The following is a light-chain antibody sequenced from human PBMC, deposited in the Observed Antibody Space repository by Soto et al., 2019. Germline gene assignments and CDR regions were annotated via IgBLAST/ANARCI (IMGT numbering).Light chain of an antibody. CDR1: SSDVGGYNY. CDR2: EVS. Sequence: QSVLTQPPSASGSPGQSVTISCTGTSSDVGGYNYVSWYQQHPDKAPTLIIYEVSKRPSGVPDRFSGYKSGNTASLTVSGLQDDDEADYYCSSYAGSASILFGGGTKLTVL. CDR3: SSYAGSASIL. V-gene: IGLV2-8*01. J-gene: IGLJ2*01.